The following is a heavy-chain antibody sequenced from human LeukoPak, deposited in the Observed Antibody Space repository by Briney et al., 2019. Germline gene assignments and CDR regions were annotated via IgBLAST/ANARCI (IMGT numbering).Heavy chain of an antibody. V-gene: IGHV4-59*01. CDR1: GGSISSYY. J-gene: IGHJ4*02. D-gene: IGHD6-13*01. Sequence: PSETLSLTCTVSGGSISSYYWSWIRQPPGQGLEWIGYIYYSGSTNYNPSLKSRVTISVDTSKNQFSLKLSSVTAADTAVYYCARSSSSGDFDYWGQGTLVTVSS. CDR3: ARSSSSGDFDY. CDR2: IYYSGST.